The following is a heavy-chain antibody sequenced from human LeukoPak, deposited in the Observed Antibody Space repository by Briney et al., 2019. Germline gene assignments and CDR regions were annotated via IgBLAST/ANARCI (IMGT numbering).Heavy chain of an antibody. V-gene: IGHV3-15*01. CDR1: GFTFSNAW. CDR2: IKSKTDGGTT. CDR3: TTDPYLYSYQAFDI. Sequence: GGSLRLSCAASGFTFSNAWMSWVRQAPGKGLEWVGRIKSKTDGGTTDYAAPVKGRFTISRDDSKNTLYLQMNSLKTEDTAVYYCTTDPYLYSYQAFDIWGQGTMVTVSS. D-gene: IGHD5-18*01. J-gene: IGHJ3*02.